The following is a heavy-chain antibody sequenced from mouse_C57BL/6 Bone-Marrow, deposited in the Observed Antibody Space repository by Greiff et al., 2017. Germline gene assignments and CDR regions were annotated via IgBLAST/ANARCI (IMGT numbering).Heavy chain of an antibody. Sequence: QVQLQQPGAELVKPGASVKLSCKASGYTFTSYWMHWVKQRPGQGLEWIGIIHPNSGSTNYNEKFKSKATLTVHKSSSTAYMQLSSLTSEDSAVYYCARPIITTVPYYFDNWGQGTTHAVSS. CDR2: IHPNSGST. CDR3: ARPIITTVPYYFDN. CDR1: GYTFTSYW. D-gene: IGHD1-1*01. V-gene: IGHV1-64*01. J-gene: IGHJ2*01.